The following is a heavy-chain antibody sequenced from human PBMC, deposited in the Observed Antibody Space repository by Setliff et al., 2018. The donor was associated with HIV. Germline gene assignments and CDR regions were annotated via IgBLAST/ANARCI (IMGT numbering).Heavy chain of an antibody. CDR2: INTHSGYT. J-gene: IGHJ4*02. Sequence: ASVKVSCKASGGTFSSYAISWVRQAPGQGLEWMGWINTHSGYTNYAQRFQGRVTITSDSSITTVYMDLSSLRSDDTAVYYCARDVAEMIVPLDDSWGQGTLVTVSS. V-gene: IGHV1-2*02. CDR3: ARDVAEMIVPLDDS. D-gene: IGHD3-22*01. CDR1: GGTFSSYA.